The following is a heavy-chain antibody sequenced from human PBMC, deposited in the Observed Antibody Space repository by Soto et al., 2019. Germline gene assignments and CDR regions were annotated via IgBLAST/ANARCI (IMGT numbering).Heavy chain of an antibody. CDR3: AKDRGWSSADLDY. CDR2: ISYDGSKK. J-gene: IGHJ4*02. D-gene: IGHD6-19*01. V-gene: IGHV3-30*18. CDR1: GFTFSSFG. Sequence: QVQLVESGGGVVQPGRSLRLSCAASGFTFSSFGILWVRQVPGKGLEWVALISYDGSKKYYADSVKGRFTISRDKSKNTLYLQMNSLRVEDTAVYYCAKDRGWSSADLDYWGQGTLVTVSS.